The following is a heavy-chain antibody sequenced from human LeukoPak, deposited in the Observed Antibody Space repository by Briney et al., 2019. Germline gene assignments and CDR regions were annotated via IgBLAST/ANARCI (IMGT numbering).Heavy chain of an antibody. V-gene: IGHV3-23*01. CDR1: GFTFSSYA. D-gene: IGHD3-10*02. CDR2: ISGSGGST. J-gene: IGHJ6*04. Sequence: GGSLRLSCAASGFTFSSYAMSWVRQAPGKGLEWVSGISGSGGSTYYAESVKGRFTISRDNSKKTLYLHMNSLRAEDTAVYYCAEFGITMIGGVWGKGTTVTISS. CDR3: AEFGITMIGGV.